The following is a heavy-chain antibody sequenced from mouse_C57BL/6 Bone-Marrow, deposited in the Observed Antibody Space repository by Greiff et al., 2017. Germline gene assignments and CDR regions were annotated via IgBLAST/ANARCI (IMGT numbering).Heavy chain of an antibody. CDR2: IDPSDSYT. Sequence: QVQLKQPGAELVMPGASVKLSCKASGYTFTSYWMHWVQQRPGQGLEWIGEIDPSDSYTNYNQKFKGKFTLTVGKSSITAYMQLSSLTSEDSAVYYCARGDYYGPWFAYWGQGTLVTVSA. V-gene: IGHV1-69*01. CDR3: ARGDYYGPWFAY. CDR1: GYTFTSYW. D-gene: IGHD1-1*01. J-gene: IGHJ3*01.